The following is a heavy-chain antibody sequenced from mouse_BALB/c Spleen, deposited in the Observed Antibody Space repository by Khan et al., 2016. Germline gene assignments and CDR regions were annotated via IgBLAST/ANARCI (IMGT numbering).Heavy chain of an antibody. Sequence: SVAELFKSGATVKLSCTASGLNITDTYMHWLKQWPEQGLEWIGRIDPPNGNTKYDPQFQGKATITADTSSNTAYLQLRSLKSDDSAVYYGARRARKWGQGTTGTVSS. J-gene: IGHJ2*01. CDR1: GLNITDTY. CDR3: ARRARK. V-gene: IGHV14-3*02. CDR2: IDPPNGNT. D-gene: IGHD3-3*01.